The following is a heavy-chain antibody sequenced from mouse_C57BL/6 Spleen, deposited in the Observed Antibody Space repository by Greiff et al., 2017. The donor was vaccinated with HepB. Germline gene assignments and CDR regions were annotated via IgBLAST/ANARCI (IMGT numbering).Heavy chain of an antibody. Sequence: EVKVVESGGGLVKPGGSLKLSCAASGFTFSSYAMSWVRQTPEKRLEWVATISDGGSYTYYPDNVKGRLTISRDNAKNNLYLQMSHLKSEDTAMYYCARDPSRYDYDGDWYFDVWGTGTTVTVSS. V-gene: IGHV5-4*01. J-gene: IGHJ1*03. CDR2: ISDGGSYT. CDR1: GFTFSSYA. D-gene: IGHD2-4*01. CDR3: ARDPSRYDYDGDWYFDV.